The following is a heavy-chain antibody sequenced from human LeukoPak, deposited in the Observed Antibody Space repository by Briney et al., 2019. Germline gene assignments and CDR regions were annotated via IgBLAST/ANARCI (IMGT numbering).Heavy chain of an antibody. CDR3: AKDRRSWYEPLFDY. D-gene: IGHD6-13*01. Sequence: GGSLRLSCAASGFTFDDYAMHWVRQAPGKGLEWVSLISGDGGSTYYADSVKGRFTISRDDSKNSLYLQMNSLRTEDTALYYCAKDRRSWYEPLFDYWGQGTLVTVSS. J-gene: IGHJ4*02. V-gene: IGHV3-43*02. CDR2: ISGDGGST. CDR1: GFTFDDYA.